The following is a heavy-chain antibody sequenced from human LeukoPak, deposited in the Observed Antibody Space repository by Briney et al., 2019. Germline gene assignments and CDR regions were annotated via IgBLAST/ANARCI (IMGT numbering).Heavy chain of an antibody. CDR3: AKESFGACGGDCDPGY. CDR2: IIPILGIA. Sequence: SVKVSCKASGGTFSSYAISWVRQAPGQGLEWMGRIIPILGIANYAQKFQGRVTITADKSTSTAYMEPSSLRAEDTAVYYCAKESFGACGGDCDPGYWGQGTLVTVST. CDR1: GGTFSSYA. D-gene: IGHD2-21*02. V-gene: IGHV1-69*04. J-gene: IGHJ4*02.